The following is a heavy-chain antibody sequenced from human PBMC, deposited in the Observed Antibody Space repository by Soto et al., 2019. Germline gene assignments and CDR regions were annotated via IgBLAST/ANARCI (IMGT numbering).Heavy chain of an antibody. CDR1: GRSFTGYY. CDR2: INHSERT. J-gene: IGHJ6*02. V-gene: IGHV4-34*01. D-gene: IGHD1-7*01. CDR3: ARGPLCITGTCHYGMDV. Sequence: PSETLSLTCAVYGRSFTGYYWSWIRQPPGKGLQWTGEINHSERTNYNPSLKSRVTISVDTSKNHFSLKLGSVSAADTAVYYCARGPLCITGTCHYGMDVWGEGTMFTLAS.